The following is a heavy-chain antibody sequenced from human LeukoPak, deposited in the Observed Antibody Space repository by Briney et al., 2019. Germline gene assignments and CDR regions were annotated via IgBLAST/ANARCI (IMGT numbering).Heavy chain of an antibody. V-gene: IGHV3-15*01. CDR2: IKSKTDGGTT. D-gene: IGHD1-7*01. Sequence: GGSLRLSCAASGFTFSNAWMSWVRQAPGKGLEWVGRIKSKTDGGTTDYAAPVKGRFTISRDDSKNTLYLQMNSLKTEDTAVYYCTTLQVRDNWNYVRPFDYWGQGTLVTVSS. CDR1: GFTFSNAW. J-gene: IGHJ4*02. CDR3: TTLQVRDNWNYVRPFDY.